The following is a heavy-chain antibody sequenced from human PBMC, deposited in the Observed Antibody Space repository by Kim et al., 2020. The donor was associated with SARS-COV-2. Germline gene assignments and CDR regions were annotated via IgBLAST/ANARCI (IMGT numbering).Heavy chain of an antibody. Sequence: YYNPARKSRVTITIDTTNNQFTLKLGSVTAANTTVYYCARVPTTNYGMDVWGQGTTVTVSS. J-gene: IGHJ6*02. D-gene: IGHD1-1*01. CDR3: ARVPTTNYGMDV. V-gene: IGHV4-31*02.